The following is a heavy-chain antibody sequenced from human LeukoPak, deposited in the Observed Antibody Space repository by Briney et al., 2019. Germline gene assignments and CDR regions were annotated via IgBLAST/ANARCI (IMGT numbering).Heavy chain of an antibody. Sequence: GGSLRLSCAASGFTFSRFAMHWVRQAPGKGLEWVVNIKEDGSEIYYVDSVKGRFTISRDNAKNSLYLQMNSLRAEDTAVYYCARVGDFWNGYTNHDAFDVWGQGTMVTVSS. CDR3: ARVGDFWNGYTNHDAFDV. CDR1: GFTFSRFA. V-gene: IGHV3-7*01. CDR2: IKEDGSEI. D-gene: IGHD3-3*01. J-gene: IGHJ3*01.